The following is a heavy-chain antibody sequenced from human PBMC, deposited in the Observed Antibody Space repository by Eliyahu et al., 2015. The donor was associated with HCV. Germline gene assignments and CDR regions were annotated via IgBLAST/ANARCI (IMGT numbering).Heavy chain of an antibody. J-gene: IGHJ3*02. CDR1: GXXFXTYD. Sequence: EVQLVESGGGLVQPGGSLRXXCVXSGXXFXTYDMHWVRQDTGKGLEWVSGIGIDDDTYYPGSVKGRFTISRDDAENSLYLQMNSLSAGDTGVYYCVRERITGTTWDAFNIWGQGTTVTVAS. CDR3: VRERITGTTWDAFNI. D-gene: IGHD1-20*01. V-gene: IGHV3-13*01. CDR2: IGIDDDT.